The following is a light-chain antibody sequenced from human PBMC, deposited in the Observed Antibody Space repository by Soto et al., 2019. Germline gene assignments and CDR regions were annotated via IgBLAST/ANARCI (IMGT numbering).Light chain of an antibody. CDR2: ASS. J-gene: IGKJ4*01. V-gene: IGKV1-12*01. Sequence: DVQMTQSPSTLSASVGDRVTITCRASQTVNNWLAWYQQRKGKAPKILIYASSTLQGGVPSRFRGSGSGTDFTLPISRLQPDDVETYYCQQANTFPLTFGGGTKVDI. CDR3: QQANTFPLT. CDR1: QTVNNW.